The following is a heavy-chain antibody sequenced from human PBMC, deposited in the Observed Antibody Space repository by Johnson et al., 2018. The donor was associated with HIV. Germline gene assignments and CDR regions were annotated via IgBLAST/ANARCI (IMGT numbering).Heavy chain of an antibody. CDR3: ARRGRRADDAFDI. J-gene: IGHJ3*02. CDR2: IRYDGSNR. CDR1: GFTLSGYW. V-gene: IGHV3-30*02. Sequence: VQLVESGGGLVQQGGSLRLSCAASGFTLSGYWMHWVRQVPGKGLEWVAFIRYDGSNRYYADSVKGRFTISRDNSKNTLYLQMNSLRAEDTAVYYCARRGRRADDAFDIWGQGTMVIVSS. D-gene: IGHD3-16*01.